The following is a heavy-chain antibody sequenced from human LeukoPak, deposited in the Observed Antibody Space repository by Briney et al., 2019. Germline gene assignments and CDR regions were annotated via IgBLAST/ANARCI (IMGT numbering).Heavy chain of an antibody. J-gene: IGHJ5*02. CDR3: VSEGGDYGDP. Sequence: GGSLRLSCVASGFTFTSNWMHWVRQGPGKGLVWVSRINRDGSTNYADSVKGRFTISRDNAKNTLYLQMNSLSAEDTAVYYCVSEGGDYGDPWGQGTLVTVSS. V-gene: IGHV3-74*01. CDR1: GFTFTSNW. D-gene: IGHD4/OR15-4a*01. CDR2: INRDGST.